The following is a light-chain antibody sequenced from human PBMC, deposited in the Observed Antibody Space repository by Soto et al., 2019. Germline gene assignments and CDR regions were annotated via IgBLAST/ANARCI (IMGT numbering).Light chain of an antibody. J-gene: IGKJ4*01. CDR1: QSVSSN. V-gene: IGKV3-15*01. CDR2: GAS. CDR3: QQYNNWPPLT. Sequence: EIVMTQSPATLSVSPGERATLACWFSQSVSSNLAWYQQKPGQAPRLLIYGASTRATGIPARFSGSGSGTEFTLTISSLQSEDFAVYYCQQYNNWPPLTFGGGTKVDI.